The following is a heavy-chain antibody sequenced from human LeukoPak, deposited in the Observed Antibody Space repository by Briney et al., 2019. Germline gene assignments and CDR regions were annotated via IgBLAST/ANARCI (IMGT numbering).Heavy chain of an antibody. CDR2: IYHSGST. D-gene: IGHD2-2*01. Sequence: SQTLSLTCTVSGGSISSGGYYWSWVRQPPGKGLEWIGYIYHSGSTYYNPSLKSRVTISVDRSKNQFSLKLSSVTAADTAVYYCARVGALDVVVPAAMPFDYWGQGTLVTVSS. CDR3: ARVGALDVVVPAAMPFDY. CDR1: GGSISSGGYY. V-gene: IGHV4-30-2*01. J-gene: IGHJ4*02.